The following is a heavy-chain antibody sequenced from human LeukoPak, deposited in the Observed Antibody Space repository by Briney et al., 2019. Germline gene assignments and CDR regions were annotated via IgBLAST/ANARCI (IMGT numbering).Heavy chain of an antibody. V-gene: IGHV3-23*01. D-gene: IGHD5-12*01. CDR1: GFTFSSHG. Sequence: GGTLRLSCAASGFTFSSHGMNWVRQTPGKGLEWVSGIGGSGGFITYYADSVKGRFTVSRDNSKNTLYLQMDSLRADDTAIYYCTRDLGWLHYADWGQGTLVTVSS. J-gene: IGHJ4*02. CDR3: TRDLGWLHYAD. CDR2: IGGSGGFIT.